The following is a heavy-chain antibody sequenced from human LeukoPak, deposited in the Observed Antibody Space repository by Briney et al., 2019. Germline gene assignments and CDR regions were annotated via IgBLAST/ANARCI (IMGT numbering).Heavy chain of an antibody. CDR2: INHSGST. D-gene: IGHD5-24*01. J-gene: IGHJ6*02. CDR1: GGSFSGYY. Sequence: SETLSLTCAVYGGSFSGYYWSWIRQPPGKGPEWIGEINHSGSTNYNPSLKSRVTISVDTSKNQFSLKLSSVTAADTAVYYCARRARRDGYTWGDYYYYYGMDVWGQGTTVTVSS. CDR3: ARRARRDGYTWGDYYYYYGMDV. V-gene: IGHV4-34*01.